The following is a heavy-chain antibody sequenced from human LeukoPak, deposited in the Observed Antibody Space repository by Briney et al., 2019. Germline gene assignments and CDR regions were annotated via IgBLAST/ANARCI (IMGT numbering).Heavy chain of an antibody. CDR3: ARVGGYCSSTRCYLEYYFDY. V-gene: IGHV3-30*04. J-gene: IGHJ4*02. Sequence: GGTLRLSCAASGFTFSSYAMHWVRQAPGKGLEWVAVISYDGSNKYYADSVKGRFTISRDNSKDTLYLQMSSLRAEDTAVYYCARVGGYCSSTRCYLEYYFDYWGQETLVTVSS. CDR2: ISYDGSNK. CDR1: GFTFSSYA. D-gene: IGHD2-2*01.